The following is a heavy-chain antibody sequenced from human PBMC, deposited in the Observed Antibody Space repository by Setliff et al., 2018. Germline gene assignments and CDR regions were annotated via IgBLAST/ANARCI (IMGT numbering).Heavy chain of an antibody. CDR1: GFSFSDYY. CDR2: ISGSDGTI. V-gene: IGHV3-11*01. CDR3: AKDLGGKYSMDV. Sequence: GGSLRLSCAASGFSFSDYYMGWIRQAPGKGLEWLSYISGSDGTIYYADSVKGRITISRDNAKNTLYLQMNSLTVDDTAVYYCAKDLGGKYSMDVWGKGTMVTVSS. J-gene: IGHJ6*03. D-gene: IGHD2-15*01.